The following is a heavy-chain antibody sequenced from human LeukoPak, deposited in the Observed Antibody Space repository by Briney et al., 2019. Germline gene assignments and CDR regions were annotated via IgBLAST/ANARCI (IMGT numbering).Heavy chain of an antibody. J-gene: IGHJ3*02. CDR2: ISAYNGNT. D-gene: IGHD6-19*01. Sequence: AASVTVSCKASGYTFTSYGISWVRQAPGQGLEWMGWISAYNGNTNYAQKLQGRVTMTTDTSTGTAYMELRSLRSDDTAVYYCARSRIAVALDAFDIWGQGTMVTVSS. CDR1: GYTFTSYG. V-gene: IGHV1-18*01. CDR3: ARSRIAVALDAFDI.